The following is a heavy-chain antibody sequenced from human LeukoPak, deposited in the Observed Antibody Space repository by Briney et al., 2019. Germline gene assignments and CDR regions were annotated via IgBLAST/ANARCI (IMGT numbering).Heavy chain of an antibody. Sequence: PSGTLSLTCAVSGGSISSSNWWSWVRQPPGKGLEWIGEIYHSGSTNYNPSLKSRVTISVDKSKNQFSLRLSSVTAADTAVYYCARSDYDILTGYRDRIGIDYWGQGTLVTVSS. CDR3: ARSDYDILTGYRDRIGIDY. CDR1: GGSISSSNW. CDR2: IYHSGST. V-gene: IGHV4-4*02. D-gene: IGHD3-9*01. J-gene: IGHJ4*02.